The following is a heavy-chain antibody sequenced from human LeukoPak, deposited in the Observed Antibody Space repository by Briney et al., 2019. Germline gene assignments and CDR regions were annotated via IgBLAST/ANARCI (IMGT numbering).Heavy chain of an antibody. J-gene: IGHJ3*02. D-gene: IGHD3-3*02. Sequence: GGSLRLSCAAFGFTFSSYAMSWVRQAPGRGLEWVSSVGGSDDTANYAASVTGRFTISRDNSKTSVYLQMSNLGAEDTAIYYCAKKSFSTGAFDIWGQGTMVTVSS. CDR1: GFTFSSYA. V-gene: IGHV3-23*01. CDR3: AKKSFSTGAFDI. CDR2: VGGSDDTA.